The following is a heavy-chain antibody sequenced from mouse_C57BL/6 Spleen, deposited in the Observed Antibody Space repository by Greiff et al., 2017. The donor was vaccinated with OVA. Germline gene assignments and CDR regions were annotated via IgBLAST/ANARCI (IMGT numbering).Heavy chain of an antibody. D-gene: IGHD5-1*01. CDR1: GYTFTSYW. Sequence: QVQLQQPGAELVMPGASVKLSCKASGYTFTSYWMHWVKQRPGQGLEWIGEIDPSASYTNYNQKFKGKSTLTVDKSSSTAYMQLSSLTSEDSAVDYCARGIDEYGYCDYWGQGTTLTVSS. CDR2: IDPSASYT. CDR3: ARGIDEYGYCDY. V-gene: IGHV1-69*01. J-gene: IGHJ2*01.